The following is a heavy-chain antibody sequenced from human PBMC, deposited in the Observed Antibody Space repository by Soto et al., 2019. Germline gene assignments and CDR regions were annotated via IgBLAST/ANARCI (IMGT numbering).Heavy chain of an antibody. CDR2: VSIGGST. CDR3: AKRRGAGGHFDY. Sequence: SLRLSCASSGFTFSSYAMGWVRQGPGKGLEWVAVVSIGGSTHYADSVRGRFTISRDNSKNTLSLQMNSLTAEDTAVYFCAKRRGAGGHFDYWGQGALVTVTS. D-gene: IGHD2-15*01. J-gene: IGHJ4*02. CDR1: GFTFSSYA. V-gene: IGHV3-23*01.